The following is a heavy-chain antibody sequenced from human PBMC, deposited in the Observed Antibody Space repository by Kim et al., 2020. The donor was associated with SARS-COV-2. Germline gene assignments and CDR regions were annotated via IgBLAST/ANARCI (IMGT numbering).Heavy chain of an antibody. CDR3: ARTRITMIVVVTHFDY. Sequence: PSLKSQVTISVDTSKNQFSLKLSSVTAADTAVYYCARTRITMIVVVTHFDYWGQGTLVTVSS. V-gene: IGHV4-31*01. D-gene: IGHD3-22*01. J-gene: IGHJ4*02.